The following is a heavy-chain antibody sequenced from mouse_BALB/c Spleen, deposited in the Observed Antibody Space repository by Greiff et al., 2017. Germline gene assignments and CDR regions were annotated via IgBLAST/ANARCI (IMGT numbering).Heavy chain of an antibody. CDR1: GFSLTSYG. Sequence: VKLVESGPDLVAPSQSLSITCTVSGFSLTSYGVHWVRQPPGKGLEWLVVIWSDGSTTYNSALKSRLSISKDNSKSQVFLKMNSLQTDDTAMYYCARQGYCYGSSYGYYAMDYWGQGTSVTVSS. D-gene: IGHD1-1*01. J-gene: IGHJ4*01. CDR3: ARQGYCYGSSYGYYAMDY. V-gene: IGHV2-6-2*01. CDR2: IWSDGST.